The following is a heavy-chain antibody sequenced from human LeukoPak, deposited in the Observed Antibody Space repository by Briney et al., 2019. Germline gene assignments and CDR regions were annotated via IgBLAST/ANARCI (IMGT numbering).Heavy chain of an antibody. V-gene: IGHV1-18*01. J-gene: IGHJ4*02. CDR3: ARDRGYDILTGYYTYYFDY. CDR2: ISAYNGNT. D-gene: IGHD3-9*01. CDR1: GYTFTSYG. Sequence: ASVKVSCKASGYTFTSYGISWVRQAPGQGLEWMRWISAYNGNTNYAQKLQGRVTMTTDTSTSTAYMELRSLRSDDTAVYYCARDRGYDILTGYYTYYFDYWGQGTLVTVSS.